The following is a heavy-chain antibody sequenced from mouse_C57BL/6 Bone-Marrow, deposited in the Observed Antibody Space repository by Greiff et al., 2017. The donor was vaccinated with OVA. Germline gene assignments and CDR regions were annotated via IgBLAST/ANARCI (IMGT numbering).Heavy chain of an antibody. CDR3: AREELRYWYFDV. CDR2: INPNNGGT. CDR1: GYTFTDYY. V-gene: IGHV1-26*01. D-gene: IGHD1-1*01. Sequence: VQLQQSGPELVKPGASVKISCKASGYTFTDYYMNWVKQSHGKSLEWIGDINPNNGGTSYKQKFKGNATLTVDKSSSAACMVLRSLTAEASAVYYCAREELRYWYFDVWGTGTTVTVSS. J-gene: IGHJ1*03.